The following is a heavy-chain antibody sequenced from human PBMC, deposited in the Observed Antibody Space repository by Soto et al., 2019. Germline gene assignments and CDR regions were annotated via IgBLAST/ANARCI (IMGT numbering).Heavy chain of an antibody. Sequence: PSETLSLTCTVSGGSISSYYWSWIRQPPGKGLEWIGYIYYSGSTNYNPSLKSRVTISVDTSKNQFSLKLSSVTAADTAVYYCAREYSSSDDAFDIWGQGTMVTVSS. CDR1: GGSISSYY. J-gene: IGHJ3*02. V-gene: IGHV4-59*01. D-gene: IGHD6-6*01. CDR2: IYYSGST. CDR3: AREYSSSDDAFDI.